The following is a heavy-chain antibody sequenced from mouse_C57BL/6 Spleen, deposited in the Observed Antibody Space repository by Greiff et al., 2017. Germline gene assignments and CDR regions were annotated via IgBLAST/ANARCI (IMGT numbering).Heavy chain of an antibody. CDR2: IWSGGST. V-gene: IGHV2-2*01. CDR3: AVHGNSWYFDV. D-gene: IGHD2-1*01. Sequence: QVHVKQSGPGLVQPSQSLSITCTVSGFSLTSYGVHWVRQSPGKGLEWLGVIWSGGSTDYNAAFISRLSISKDNSKSQVFFKMNSLQADDTAIYYCAVHGNSWYFDVWGTGTTVTVSS. CDR1: GFSLTSYG. J-gene: IGHJ1*03.